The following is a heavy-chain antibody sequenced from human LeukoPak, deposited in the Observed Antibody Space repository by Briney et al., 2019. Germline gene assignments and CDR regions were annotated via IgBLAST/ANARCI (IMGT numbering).Heavy chain of an antibody. Sequence: ASVKVSCKASGYTFTSYGISWVRQAPGQGLEWMGWISAYNGNTNYAQKLQGRVTMTTDTSTSTAYMELRSLRSDDTAVYYCAGEKYYYDSSGYYWGGFDYWGQGTLVTVSS. J-gene: IGHJ4*02. CDR3: AGEKYYYDSSGYYWGGFDY. D-gene: IGHD3-22*01. CDR2: ISAYNGNT. CDR1: GYTFTSYG. V-gene: IGHV1-18*01.